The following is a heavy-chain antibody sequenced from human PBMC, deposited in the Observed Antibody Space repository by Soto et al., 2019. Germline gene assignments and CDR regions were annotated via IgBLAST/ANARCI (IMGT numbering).Heavy chain of an antibody. J-gene: IGHJ4*02. CDR2: ISGSSGNA. CDR3: AGEMSGLGGEYDY. CDR1: GDTFTKYG. Sequence: QVQLVQSGAEVKNPGASVKVSCKTSGDTFTKYGVGWVRQAPGQGLEWMGWISGSSGNANYAEKVQGRITLTTDTATSTDYIELRSVISDDTAVDSCAGEMSGLGGEYDYWGQGTLVTVSS. D-gene: IGHD3-16*01. V-gene: IGHV1-18*01.